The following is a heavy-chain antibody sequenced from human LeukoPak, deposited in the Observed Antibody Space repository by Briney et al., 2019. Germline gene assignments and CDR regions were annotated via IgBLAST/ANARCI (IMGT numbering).Heavy chain of an antibody. V-gene: IGHV3-30-3*01. J-gene: IGHJ4*02. CDR2: ISCDGSNK. Sequence: GGSLRLSCSASGFTFRSYAMLWVRQAPGKGLGWVAVISCDGSNKNYAHSVKGRFTISRDNSKNTLYLQMNSLRAEDTGVYYCARRNIVVVPAALFDYWGQGTLVTVSS. CDR1: GFTFRSYA. CDR3: ARRNIVVVPAALFDY. D-gene: IGHD2-2*01.